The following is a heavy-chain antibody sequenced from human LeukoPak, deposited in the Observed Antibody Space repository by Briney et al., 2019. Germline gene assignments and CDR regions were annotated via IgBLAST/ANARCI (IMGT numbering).Heavy chain of an antibody. V-gene: IGHV3-23*01. CDR2: ISGRGGST. Sequence: PGGSLRLSCAASGFTFSSYAMSWVRQAPGKGLEWVSAISGRGGSTYYADSVKGRFTISRDNSKNTLYLQMNSLRAEDTDVYYCAKVDVSYYDFWSGYHEPGAFDIWGQGTMVTVSS. CDR1: GFTFSSYA. D-gene: IGHD3-3*01. CDR3: AKVDVSYYDFWSGYHEPGAFDI. J-gene: IGHJ3*02.